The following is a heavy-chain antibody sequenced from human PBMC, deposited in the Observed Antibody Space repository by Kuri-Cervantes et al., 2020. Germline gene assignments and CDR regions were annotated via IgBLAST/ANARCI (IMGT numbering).Heavy chain of an antibody. Sequence: GESLKISCAASGFTFSDYYMTWIRQAPGKGLEWVSSISSSGNYIYYADSVKGRFTISRDNSKNSLYLQMNRLRAEDTAVYYCARSLDVVVILYDAFNIWGQGTMVTVSS. CDR2: ISSSGNYI. J-gene: IGHJ3*02. CDR1: GFTFSDYY. CDR3: ARSLDVVVILYDAFNI. D-gene: IGHD3-22*01. V-gene: IGHV3-11*04.